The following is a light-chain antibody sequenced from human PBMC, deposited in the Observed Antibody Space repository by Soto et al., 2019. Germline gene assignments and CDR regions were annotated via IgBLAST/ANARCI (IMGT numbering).Light chain of an antibody. V-gene: IGKV1-5*03. Sequence: DIQLTQSPSTLSASVGDRVTITCRASQSISSWLAWYQQKPGKAPMLLVYKASSLESGVPSRFSGSGSGTEFTLTISTLQPDDFETYYCQQYEAYPLTFGGGTKVEI. CDR2: KAS. CDR1: QSISSW. J-gene: IGKJ4*01. CDR3: QQYEAYPLT.